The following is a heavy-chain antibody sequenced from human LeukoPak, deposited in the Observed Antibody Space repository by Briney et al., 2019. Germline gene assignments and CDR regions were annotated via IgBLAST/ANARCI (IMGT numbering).Heavy chain of an antibody. CDR2: IKQDGSEK. CDR3: ARETQEFDY. J-gene: IGHJ4*02. Sequence: PGGSLRLSCAASGFTFSSYAMSWVRQAPWKGLEWVANIKQDGSEKYYVDSVKGRFTISRDNAKNSLYLQMNSLRAEDTAVYYCARETQEFDYWGQGTLVTVSS. V-gene: IGHV3-7*01. CDR1: GFTFSSYA.